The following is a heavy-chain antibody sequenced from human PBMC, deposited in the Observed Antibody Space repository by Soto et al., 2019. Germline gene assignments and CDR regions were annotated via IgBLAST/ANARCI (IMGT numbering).Heavy chain of an antibody. CDR3: ARGLYDYIWGSYRSTDYFDY. CDR2: INHSGST. D-gene: IGHD3-16*02. J-gene: IGHJ4*02. V-gene: IGHV4-34*01. CDR1: GGSFSGYY. Sequence: QVQLQQWGAGLLKPSETLSLTCAVYGGSFSGYYWSWIRQPPGKGLEWIGAINHSGSTNYNPSLKSRVTISVDTSKNQFSLKLSSVTAADTAVYYCARGLYDYIWGSYRSTDYFDYWGQGTLVTVSS.